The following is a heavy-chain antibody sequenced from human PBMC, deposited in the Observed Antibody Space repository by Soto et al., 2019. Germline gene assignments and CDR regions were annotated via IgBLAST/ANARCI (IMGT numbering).Heavy chain of an antibody. V-gene: IGHV1-69*02. CDR1: GGTFSSYT. CDR3: AGYSGYDFAPFDY. Sequence: ASVKVSCKASGGTFSSYTISWVRQAPGQGLEWMGRIIPILGIANYAQKFQGRVTITADKSTSTAYMELSSLRSEDTAMYYCAGYSGYDFAPFDYWGQGTLVTVSS. CDR2: IIPILGIA. J-gene: IGHJ4*02. D-gene: IGHD5-12*01.